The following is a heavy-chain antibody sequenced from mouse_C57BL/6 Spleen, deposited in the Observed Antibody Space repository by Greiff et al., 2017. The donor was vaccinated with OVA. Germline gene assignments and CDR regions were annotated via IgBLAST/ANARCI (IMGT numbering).Heavy chain of an antibody. CDR1: GFTFSSYA. CDR3: ARDRGAMDY. V-gene: IGHV5-4*01. CDR2: ISGGGSYT. J-gene: IGHJ4*01. Sequence: EVHLVESGGGLVKPGGSLKLSCAASGFTFSSYAMSWVRQTPEKRLEWVATISGGGSYTYYPDNVKGRFTISRDNAKNNLYLQMSHLKSEDTAMYYCARDRGAMDYWGQGTSVTVSS. D-gene: IGHD3-1*01.